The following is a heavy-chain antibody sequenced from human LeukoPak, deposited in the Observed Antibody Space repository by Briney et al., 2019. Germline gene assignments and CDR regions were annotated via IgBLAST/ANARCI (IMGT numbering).Heavy chain of an antibody. CDR3: ASTKLGYSSGWH. D-gene: IGHD6-19*01. CDR1: GASISSSTDY. CDR2: IYYSGST. J-gene: IGHJ4*02. V-gene: IGHV4-39*01. Sequence: SETLSLTCTVSGASISSSTDYWGWIRQPPGKGLEWIANIYYSGSTYYNPSLKSRVTISVDTSKNQFSLKLNSVTASDTAIYFCASTKLGYSSGWHWGQGTLVTVSS.